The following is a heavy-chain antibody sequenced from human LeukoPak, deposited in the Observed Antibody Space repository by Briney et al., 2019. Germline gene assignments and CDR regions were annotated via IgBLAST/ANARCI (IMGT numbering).Heavy chain of an antibody. V-gene: IGHV4-59*08. CDR1: GGSISSYY. CDR2: ISYSGST. Sequence: SETLSLTCTVSGGSISSYYWSWIRQPPGKGLEGIGYISYSGSTNYNPSLKSRVTISVDTSKHQFSLKLSSVTAADTAVYYCARHAPVGATTIAFDIWGQGTMVTVSS. D-gene: IGHD1-26*01. J-gene: IGHJ3*02. CDR3: ARHAPVGATTIAFDI.